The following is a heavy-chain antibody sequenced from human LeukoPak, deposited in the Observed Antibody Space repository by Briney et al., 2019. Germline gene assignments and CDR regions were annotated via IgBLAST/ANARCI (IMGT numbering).Heavy chain of an antibody. Sequence: ASVKVSCKVSGYTLTELSMHWVRQAPGKGLEWMGGFDPEDGETIYAQKFQGGVTMTEDTSTDTAYMELSSLRSEDTAVYYCATANYYGSGSYYNVAHFDYWGQGTLVTVSS. J-gene: IGHJ4*02. CDR2: FDPEDGET. V-gene: IGHV1-24*01. D-gene: IGHD3-10*01. CDR3: ATANYYGSGSYYNVAHFDY. CDR1: GYTLTELS.